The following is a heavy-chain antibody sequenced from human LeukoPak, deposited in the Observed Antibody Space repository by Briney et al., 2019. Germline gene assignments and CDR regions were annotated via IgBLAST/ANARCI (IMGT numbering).Heavy chain of an antibody. CDR3: ARDRSRFTAPPPGFDP. Sequence: GASVKVSCKASGYTFTRYGFSWVRQAPGQGLEWMGWISAHSGDTNYAQKLQGRVTMTTDTSTTTAYMELRSLRSDDMAVYYCARDRSRFTAPPPGFDPWGQGTLVTVSS. V-gene: IGHV1-18*03. CDR2: ISAHSGDT. J-gene: IGHJ5*02. CDR1: GYTFTRYG. D-gene: IGHD3-3*01.